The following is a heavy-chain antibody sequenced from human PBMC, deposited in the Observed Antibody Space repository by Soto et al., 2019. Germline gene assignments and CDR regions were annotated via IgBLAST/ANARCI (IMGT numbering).Heavy chain of an antibody. CDR1: GASISSHY. Sequence: SETLSLTCIVSGASISSHYWSWIRQPPGKGLEWIGYISDSGSTNYNPSLKSRVTISIDTSKNQFSLNLSSVTAADTAVYYCTKDGGPRYFFDYWGQGILVTVSS. CDR3: TKDGGPRYFFDY. V-gene: IGHV4-59*11. J-gene: IGHJ4*02. CDR2: ISDSGST. D-gene: IGHD3-16*01.